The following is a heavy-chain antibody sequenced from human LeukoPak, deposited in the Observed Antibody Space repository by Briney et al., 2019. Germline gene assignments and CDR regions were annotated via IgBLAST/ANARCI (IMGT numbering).Heavy chain of an antibody. CDR2: ISAYNGNT. V-gene: IGHV1-18*04. Sequence: ASVKVSCKASGYSFTSNYIHWVRQAPGQGLEWMGWISAYNGNTNYAQKLQGRVTMTTDTSTSTAYMELRSLRSDDTAVYYCARVEATLDFQHWGQGTLVTVSS. D-gene: IGHD1-26*01. J-gene: IGHJ1*01. CDR1: GYSFTSNY. CDR3: ARVEATLDFQH.